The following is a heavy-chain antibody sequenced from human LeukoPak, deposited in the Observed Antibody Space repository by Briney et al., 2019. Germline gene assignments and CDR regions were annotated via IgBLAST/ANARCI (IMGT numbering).Heavy chain of an antibody. CDR1: GFTFSSYG. CDR2: ISYDGSNK. CDR3: ARSEGSSGWWLPDY. V-gene: IGHV3-30*03. J-gene: IGHJ4*02. Sequence: GGSLRLSCAASGFTFSSYGMHWVRQAPGKGLEWVAVISYDGSNKYYADSVKGRFTISRDNSKNTLYLQMGSLRAEDMAVYYCARSEGSSGWWLPDYWGQGTLVTVSS. D-gene: IGHD6-19*01.